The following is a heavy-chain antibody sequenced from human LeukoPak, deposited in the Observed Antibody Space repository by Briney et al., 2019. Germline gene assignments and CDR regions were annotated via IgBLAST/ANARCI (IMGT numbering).Heavy chain of an antibody. J-gene: IGHJ4*02. D-gene: IGHD1-26*01. CDR1: GFTFSSYS. V-gene: IGHV3-21*01. Sequence: GGSLRLSCAASGFTFSSYSMNWVRQAPGKGLEWVSSITSSSSYIYYADSVKGRFTISRDNAKNSLYLQMNSLRAEHTAVYYCARGGMRVRQLLPTLLDYWGQGTLVTVSS. CDR3: ARGGMRVRQLLPTLLDY. CDR2: ITSSSSYI.